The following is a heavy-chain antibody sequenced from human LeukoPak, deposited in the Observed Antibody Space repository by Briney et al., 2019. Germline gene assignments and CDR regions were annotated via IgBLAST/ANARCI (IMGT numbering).Heavy chain of an antibody. Sequence: PGGSLRLSCAASGFSIGDYGMSWVHQTPEKGLEWVSGITWNGGSTGYADSVKGRFTISRDNAMNSLYLQMNSLRAEDTALYYCAMKFSGDYYYMDVWGKGTTVTVSS. D-gene: IGHD3-10*01. V-gene: IGHV3-20*04. CDR1: GFSIGDYG. CDR3: AMKFSGDYYYMDV. J-gene: IGHJ6*03. CDR2: ITWNGGST.